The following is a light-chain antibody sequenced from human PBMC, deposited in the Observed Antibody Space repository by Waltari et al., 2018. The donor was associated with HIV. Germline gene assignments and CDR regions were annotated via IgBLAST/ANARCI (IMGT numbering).Light chain of an antibody. V-gene: IGKV3-20*01. CDR2: GAS. CDR1: QSVSSSY. J-gene: IGKJ1*01. Sequence: EIVLTQSPGTLSLSTGERATLSCRASQSVSSSYLAWNQQKPGQAPRLLIYGASSRATGIPDRFSGSGSGTDFTLTISRLEPEDFAVYYCQQYGSSPWTFGQGTKVEIK. CDR3: QQYGSSPWT.